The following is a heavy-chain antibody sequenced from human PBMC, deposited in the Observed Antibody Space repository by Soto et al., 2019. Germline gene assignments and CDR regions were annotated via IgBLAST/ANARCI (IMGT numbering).Heavy chain of an antibody. V-gene: IGHV3-30-3*01. Sequence: GGCLRLSWAPAGFAFSSYAMHWVRQAPGKGLEWVAVISYDGSNKYYADSVKGRFTISRDNSKNTLYLQMNSLRAEDTAVYYCARDGSSGYFIDYWGQGTLVTVSS. J-gene: IGHJ4*02. CDR1: GFAFSSYA. D-gene: IGHD3-22*01. CDR2: ISYDGSNK. CDR3: ARDGSSGYFIDY.